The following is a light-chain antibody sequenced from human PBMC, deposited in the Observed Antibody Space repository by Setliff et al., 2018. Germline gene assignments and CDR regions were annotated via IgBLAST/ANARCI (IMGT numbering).Light chain of an antibody. J-gene: IGLJ1*01. CDR2: DVS. V-gene: IGLV2-14*03. Sequence: QSALTQPASVSGSPGQSITISCTGTSSDVGGYNYVSWYQQHPGKAPKLMIYDVSNRPSGVSNRFSGSKSGNTASLTTSGLQAGDEADYYCSSYTSSSTLYVFGTGTKVTVL. CDR3: SSYTSSSTLYV. CDR1: SSDVGGYNY.